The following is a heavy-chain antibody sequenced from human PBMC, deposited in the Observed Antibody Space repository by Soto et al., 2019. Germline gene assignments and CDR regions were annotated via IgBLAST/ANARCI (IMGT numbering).Heavy chain of an antibody. J-gene: IGHJ4*02. CDR3: ARIQDSSGYYYYYFDY. Sequence: GSGPTLVNPTETLTLTCTVSGFSLSNARMGVSWIRQPPGKALEWLAHIFSNDEKSYSTSLKSRLTISKDTSKSQVVLTMTNMDPVDTATYYCARIQDSSGYYYYYFDYWGQGTLVTVSS. V-gene: IGHV2-26*01. CDR2: IFSNDEK. D-gene: IGHD3-22*01. CDR1: GFSLSNARMG.